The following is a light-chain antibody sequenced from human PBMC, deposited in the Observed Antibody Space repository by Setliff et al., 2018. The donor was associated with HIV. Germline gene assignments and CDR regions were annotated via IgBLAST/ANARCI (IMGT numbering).Light chain of an antibody. CDR3: CSYVGSTASVV. J-gene: IGLJ2*01. V-gene: IGLV2-23*02. CDR2: DVN. CDR1: SSDVGGSNY. Sequence: SALTQPASVSGSPGQSITISCTGTSSDVGGSNYVSWYQQFPGKAPKLILYDVNKRPPGVSSRFSGSKSGNTASLTISGLQAEDDAHYWCCSYVGSTASVVFGGGTKVTVL.